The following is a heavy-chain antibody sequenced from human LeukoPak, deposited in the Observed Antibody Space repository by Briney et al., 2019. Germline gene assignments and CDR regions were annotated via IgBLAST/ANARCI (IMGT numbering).Heavy chain of an antibody. D-gene: IGHD1-26*01. Sequence: GGSLRLSCAASGFTFSSYSMNWVRQAPGKGLEWVSYISSSSSTIYYADSVKGRFTISRDNAKNSLYLQMNSLRAEDTAVYYCARDLVGAVSGYFDYWGQGTLVTVSS. V-gene: IGHV3-48*04. CDR3: ARDLVGAVSGYFDY. CDR1: GFTFSSYS. J-gene: IGHJ4*02. CDR2: ISSSSSTI.